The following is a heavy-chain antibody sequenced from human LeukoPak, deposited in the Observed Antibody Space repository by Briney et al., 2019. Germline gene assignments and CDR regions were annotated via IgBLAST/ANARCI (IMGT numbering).Heavy chain of an antibody. V-gene: IGHV3-30*04. CDR3: ARAEGYGGELDS. CDR2: IPYDGSNK. J-gene: IGHJ4*02. CDR1: GFTFSTYA. D-gene: IGHD4-23*01. Sequence: GRSLRLSCAASGFTFSTYAMHWVRQAPGKGLEWVAVIPYDGSNKYYADSVKGRFTISRENSKNRLYLQMNSLRAEDTAVYYCARAEGYGGELDSWGQGTLVTVSS.